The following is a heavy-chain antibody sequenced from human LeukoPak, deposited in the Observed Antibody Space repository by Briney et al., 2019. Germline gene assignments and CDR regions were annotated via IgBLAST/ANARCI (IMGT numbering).Heavy chain of an antibody. D-gene: IGHD2/OR15-2a*01. J-gene: IGHJ5*02. Sequence: GGSLRLSCAASGYTFTSYAMHWVRQAPGQRLEWMGWINAGNGNTKYSQKFQGRVTIARDTSASTAYMELSSLRSEDTAVYFCARGGGYQVLYVWFDPWGQGTLVTVSS. CDR3: ARGGGYQVLYVWFDP. V-gene: IGHV1-3*01. CDR1: GYTFTSYA. CDR2: INAGNGNT.